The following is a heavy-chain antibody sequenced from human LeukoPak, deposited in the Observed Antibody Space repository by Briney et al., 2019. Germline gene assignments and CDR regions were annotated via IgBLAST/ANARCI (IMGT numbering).Heavy chain of an antibody. D-gene: IGHD4-23*01. Sequence: ASVKVSCKASGYTFIGYYIHWVRQAPGQGLEWMGWINPNSGGTNYAQKFQGRVTMTRDTSISTVYKELSSLRSDDTAVYYCTRGGYGGNVIRDYMDVWGKGTTVTVSS. J-gene: IGHJ6*03. CDR3: TRGGYGGNVIRDYMDV. CDR2: INPNSGGT. V-gene: IGHV1-2*02. CDR1: GYTFIGYY.